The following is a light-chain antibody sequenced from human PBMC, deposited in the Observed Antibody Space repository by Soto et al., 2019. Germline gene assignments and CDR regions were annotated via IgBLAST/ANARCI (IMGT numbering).Light chain of an antibody. CDR2: GAS. CDR1: QSVSSN. J-gene: IGKJ5*01. CDR3: QQYNNWPIT. V-gene: IGKV3-15*01. Sequence: EIVMTQSPATLSVSPGEGATLSCRASQSVSSNLAWYQQKPGQAPRLLIYGASTRATGIPARFSGSGSGTEFTLTISSLQSEDFAVYSCQQYNNWPITFGQGTRLEI.